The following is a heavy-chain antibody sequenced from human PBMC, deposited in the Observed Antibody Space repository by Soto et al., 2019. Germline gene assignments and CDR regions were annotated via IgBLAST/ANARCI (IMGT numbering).Heavy chain of an antibody. CDR1: GYTFTSYD. J-gene: IGHJ4*02. Sequence: GASVQVPCKASGYTFTSYDINWVRQATGQGLEWMGWMNPNSGNTGYAQKFQGRVTMTRNTSISTAYMELSSLRSEDTAVYYCARGAAGYSYGRDYFDYWGQGTLVTVSS. D-gene: IGHD5-18*01. V-gene: IGHV1-8*01. CDR2: MNPNSGNT. CDR3: ARGAAGYSYGRDYFDY.